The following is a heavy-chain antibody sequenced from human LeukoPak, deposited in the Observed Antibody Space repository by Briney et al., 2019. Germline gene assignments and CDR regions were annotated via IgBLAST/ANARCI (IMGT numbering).Heavy chain of an antibody. Sequence: PWGSLRLSCAASGWMHWVRQAPGKGLVWVSGINHDGTGTYYADSVKGRFTISRDNAKNTVYLQMNSLSAEDTAVYYCASVFESWGQGFLVTVSS. J-gene: IGHJ4*02. V-gene: IGHV3-74*01. CDR2: INHDGTGT. CDR3: ASVFES. CDR1: GW.